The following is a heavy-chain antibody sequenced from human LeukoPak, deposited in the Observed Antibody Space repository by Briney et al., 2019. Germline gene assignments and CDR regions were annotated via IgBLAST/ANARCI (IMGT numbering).Heavy chain of an antibody. CDR2: ISYDGSNK. Sequence: GGSLRLSCAASGFIFSSYGMHWVRQAPGKGLEWVAVISYDGSNKYYADSVKGRFTISRDNSKNTLYLQMSNLRAEDTAVYFCARGGGLDVWGQGATVTVSS. CDR3: ARGGGLDV. D-gene: IGHD3-16*01. J-gene: IGHJ6*02. CDR1: GFIFSSYG. V-gene: IGHV3-30*03.